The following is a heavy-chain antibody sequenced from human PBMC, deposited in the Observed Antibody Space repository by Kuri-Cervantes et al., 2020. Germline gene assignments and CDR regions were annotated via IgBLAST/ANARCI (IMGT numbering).Heavy chain of an antibody. D-gene: IGHD5-18*01. Sequence: SVKVSCKASGGTFSSYGISWVRQAPGQGLEWIGGIIPIFGTANYAQKFQGRVTITTDESTSTAYMELSSLRSEDTAVYYCARYRNGYSWDYWGQGTLVTVSS. J-gene: IGHJ4*02. CDR2: IIPIFGTA. CDR1: GGTFSSYG. V-gene: IGHV1-69*05. CDR3: ARYRNGYSWDY.